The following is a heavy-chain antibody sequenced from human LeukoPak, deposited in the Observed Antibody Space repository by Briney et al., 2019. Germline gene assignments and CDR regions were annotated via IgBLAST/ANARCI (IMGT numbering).Heavy chain of an antibody. CDR1: GYTFATYG. CDR2: VNTHNGKT. V-gene: IGHV1-18*01. J-gene: IGHJ4*02. CDR3: ARDFSGYDPDY. Sequence: GASVKVSCKASGYTFATYGFSWVRQAPGQGLEWMGWVNTHNGKTHYAQKIQGRVTMTTDTSTSTAYMELRSLVSDDTAVHYCARDFSGYDPDYWGQGTLVTVSS. D-gene: IGHD5-12*01.